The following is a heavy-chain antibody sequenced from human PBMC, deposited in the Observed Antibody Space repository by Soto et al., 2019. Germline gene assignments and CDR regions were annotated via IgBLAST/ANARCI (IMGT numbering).Heavy chain of an antibody. CDR3: TRHSPIRSGSFDI. CDR2: IHYSGNI. Sequence: SETRALTCTVSEGSSSGNSWSWIRQSTGKGVDWIGYIHYSGNIKYNPSLKSRVTISVDTSKNQFSLKMTSVTAADTAIYYCTRHSPIRSGSFDIWGQGTMVT. CDR1: EGSSSGNS. J-gene: IGHJ3*02. D-gene: IGHD2-2*02. V-gene: IGHV4-59*08.